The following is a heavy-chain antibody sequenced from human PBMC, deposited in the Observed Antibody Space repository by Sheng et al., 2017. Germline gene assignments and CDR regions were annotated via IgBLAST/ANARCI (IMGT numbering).Heavy chain of an antibody. CDR3: AIPHYYGSGQNFDY. CDR1: GGSFSGYY. D-gene: IGHD3-10*01. CDR2: INHSGST. J-gene: IGHJ4*02. Sequence: QVQLQQWGAGLLKPSETLSLTCAVYGGSFSGYYWSWIRQPPGKGLEWIGEINHSGSTNYNPSLKSRVTISVDTSKNQFSLKLSSVTAADTAVYYCAIPHYYGSGQNFDYWGQGTLVTVSS. V-gene: IGHV4-34*01.